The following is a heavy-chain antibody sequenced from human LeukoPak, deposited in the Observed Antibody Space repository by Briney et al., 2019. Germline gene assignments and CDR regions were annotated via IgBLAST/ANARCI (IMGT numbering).Heavy chain of an antibody. J-gene: IGHJ4*02. Sequence: SETLSLTCTVSGGSISGYYWNWIRQPAGEGLEWIGRIYTSGSANYNPSLKSRVSMSVDTSKNQFSLKLFSVTAADTAVYYCARDLGGYNYGYSFDYWGQGTLVTASS. CDR2: IYTSGSA. CDR3: ARDLGGYNYGYSFDY. D-gene: IGHD5-18*01. CDR1: GGSISGYY. V-gene: IGHV4-4*07.